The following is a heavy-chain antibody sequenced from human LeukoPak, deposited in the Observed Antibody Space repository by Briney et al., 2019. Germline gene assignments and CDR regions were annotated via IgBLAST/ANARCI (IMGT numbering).Heavy chain of an antibody. Sequence: GGSLRLSCAASGFTVSSNYMTWVRQAPGKGLEWVSVMYSGGTTYYADSVKGRFTFSRDNSKNTLYLQMNSLRVEDTAVYYCARECRNYAGNRDAFDLWGQGSLVTVSS. J-gene: IGHJ3*01. CDR3: ARECRNYAGNRDAFDL. CDR2: MYSGGTT. CDR1: GFTVSSNY. D-gene: IGHD4-23*01. V-gene: IGHV3-53*01.